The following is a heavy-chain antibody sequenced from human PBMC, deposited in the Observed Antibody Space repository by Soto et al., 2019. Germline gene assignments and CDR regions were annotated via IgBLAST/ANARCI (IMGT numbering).Heavy chain of an antibody. CDR2: ISGSGGST. Sequence: GGSLRLSCAASGFTFSSYAMSWVRQAPGKGLEWVSAISGSGGSTYYADSVKGRFTISRDNSKNTLYLHMNSLRAEDTAVYYCAKSRIAVAGKGNYYYYYGMDVWGQGTTVTVSS. CDR3: AKSRIAVAGKGNYYYYYGMDV. D-gene: IGHD6-19*01. V-gene: IGHV3-23*01. CDR1: GFTFSSYA. J-gene: IGHJ6*02.